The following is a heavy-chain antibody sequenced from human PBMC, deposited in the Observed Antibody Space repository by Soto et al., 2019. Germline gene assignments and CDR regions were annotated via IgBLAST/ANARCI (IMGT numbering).Heavy chain of an antibody. V-gene: IGHV3-23*01. CDR1: GFTFSSYA. D-gene: IGHD4-17*01. CDR3: AKTASMTIRDGFDH. J-gene: IGHJ4*02. Sequence: EVQVLESGGGLVQPGGSLRLSCAASGFTFSSYAMSWVCQAPGQGLEWVSAISGSGSNPYYADSVTGRFTISRDNSKNTLYLEMNSLRAEYTALYSCAKTASMTIRDGFDHWGQGTLVTVSS. CDR2: ISGSGSNP.